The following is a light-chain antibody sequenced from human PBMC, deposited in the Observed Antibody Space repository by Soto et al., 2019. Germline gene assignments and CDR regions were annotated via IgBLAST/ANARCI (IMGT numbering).Light chain of an antibody. Sequence: EIVLKQSPGTLSLTPGKRATLSCRASQSISSSYLAWYQQRPGQAPRLLIYGASSRATGIPDRFSGSGSGTEFTLTISRLEPEDFAVYYCQQYGSPITFGQGTRLEIK. V-gene: IGKV3-20*01. CDR2: GAS. CDR3: QQYGSPIT. CDR1: QSISSSY. J-gene: IGKJ5*01.